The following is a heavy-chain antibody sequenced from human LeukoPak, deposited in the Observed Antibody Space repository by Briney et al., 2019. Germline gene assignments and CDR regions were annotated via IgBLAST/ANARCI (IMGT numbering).Heavy chain of an antibody. J-gene: IGHJ5*02. CDR2: INFSGST. CDR3: ANYGSGSYRFDP. CDR1: GGSISSGGYY. D-gene: IGHD3-10*01. V-gene: IGHV4-31*03. Sequence: SQTLSLTCTVSGGSISSGGYYWSWIRPHPGKGLEWIGYINFSGSTYYNPSLKSRVTLSVDTSKNQFSLKLSSVTAADTAVYYCANYGSGSYRFDPWGQGTLVIVSS.